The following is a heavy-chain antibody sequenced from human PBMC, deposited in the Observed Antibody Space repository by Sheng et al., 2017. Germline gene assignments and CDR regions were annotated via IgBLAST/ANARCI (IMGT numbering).Heavy chain of an antibody. J-gene: IGHJ4*02. CDR3: AIGVGQQLGKNRDFDY. V-gene: IGHV1-69*02. D-gene: IGHD6-13*01. Sequence: QVQLVQSGAEVKKPGSSVKVSCKASGGTFSSYTISWVRQAPGQGLEWMGRIIPILGIANYAQKFQGRVTITADKSTSTAYMELSSLRSEDTAVYYCAIGVGQQLGKNRDFDYWGQGTLVTVSS. CDR2: IIPILGIA. CDR1: GGTFSSYT.